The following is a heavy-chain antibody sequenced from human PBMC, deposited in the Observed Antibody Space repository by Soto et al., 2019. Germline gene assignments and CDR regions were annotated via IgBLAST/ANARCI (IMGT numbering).Heavy chain of an antibody. CDR3: AGKPHKMAAAGTWYFDY. D-gene: IGHD6-13*01. V-gene: IGHV1-69*13. CDR2: IIPIFGTA. Sequence: SVKVSCKASGGTFSSYAISWVRQAPGQGLEWMGGIIPIFGTANYAQKFQGRVTITADESTSTAYMELSSLRSEDTAVYYCAGKPHKMAAAGTWYFDYWGQGTLVTVSS. J-gene: IGHJ4*02. CDR1: GGTFSSYA.